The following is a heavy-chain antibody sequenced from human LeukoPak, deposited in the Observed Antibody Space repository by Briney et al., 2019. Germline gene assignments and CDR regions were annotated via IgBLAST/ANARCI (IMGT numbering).Heavy chain of an antibody. V-gene: IGHV3-30*18. Sequence: PGGSLRLSCAASGFTFSSYGMHWVRQAPGKGLEGVAVISYDGSNKYYADSVKGQFTISRDNSKNTLYLQMNSLRAEDTAVYYCAKDGSYDFWSGYWVLYYFDYWGQGTLVTVSS. D-gene: IGHD3-3*01. CDR2: ISYDGSNK. CDR1: GFTFSSYG. J-gene: IGHJ4*02. CDR3: AKDGSYDFWSGYWVLYYFDY.